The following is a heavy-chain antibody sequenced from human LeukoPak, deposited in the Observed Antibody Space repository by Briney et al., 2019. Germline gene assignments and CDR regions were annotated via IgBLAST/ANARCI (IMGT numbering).Heavy chain of an antibody. Sequence: PGGSLRLSCAASGFTFSDYAMSWVRQAPGKGLEWVSVISGSGGTTYYADSVKGRLTISRDNSENTLYLQMNSLRAEDTAVYHFVKVKTDLRMTIFGVVILFDYWGQGTLVTVSS. CDR2: ISGSGGTT. CDR1: GFTFSDYA. D-gene: IGHD3-3*01. V-gene: IGHV3-23*01. CDR3: VKVKTDLRMTIFGVVILFDY. J-gene: IGHJ4*02.